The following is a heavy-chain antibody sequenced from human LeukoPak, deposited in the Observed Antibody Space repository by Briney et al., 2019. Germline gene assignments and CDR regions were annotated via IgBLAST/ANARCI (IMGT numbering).Heavy chain of an antibody. CDR1: GFTFSSYA. CDR2: ISSNGGVT. Sequence: PGGSLRLSCAASGFTFSSYAMHWVRQAPGKGLGYVSAISSNGGVTYYANSVKGRFTISRDNSKNTLYLQMGSLRTEDMAVYYCARARGMAAAGTHFDYWGQGTLVTVSS. J-gene: IGHJ4*02. D-gene: IGHD6-13*01. CDR3: ARARGMAAAGTHFDY. V-gene: IGHV3-64*01.